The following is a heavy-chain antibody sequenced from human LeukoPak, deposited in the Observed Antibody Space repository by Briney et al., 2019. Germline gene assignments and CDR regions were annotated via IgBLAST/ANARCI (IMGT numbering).Heavy chain of an antibody. Sequence: SVKVSCKASGGTFSSYAISWVRQAPGQRLEWMGGIIPIFGTANYAQKFQGRVTITADESTSTAYMELSSLRSEDTAVYYCARYSPIAAAGMSYYYYYMDVWGKGTTATVSS. CDR3: ARYSPIAAAGMSYYYYYMDV. J-gene: IGHJ6*03. D-gene: IGHD6-13*01. CDR1: GGTFSSYA. V-gene: IGHV1-69*13. CDR2: IIPIFGTA.